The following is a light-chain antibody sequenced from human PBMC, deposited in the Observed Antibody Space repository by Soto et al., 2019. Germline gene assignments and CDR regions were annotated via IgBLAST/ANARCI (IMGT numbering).Light chain of an antibody. CDR2: DVS. Sequence: QSALTQPRSVSGSPGQSVTISRTGTSSDVGGYNYVSWYQQHPGKAPKLMIYDVSKRPSGVPDRFSGSKSGNTASLTISGLQAEDEADYYCCSYAGSPKVFGGGTKLTVL. CDR1: SSDVGGYNY. CDR3: CSYAGSPKV. J-gene: IGLJ2*01. V-gene: IGLV2-11*01.